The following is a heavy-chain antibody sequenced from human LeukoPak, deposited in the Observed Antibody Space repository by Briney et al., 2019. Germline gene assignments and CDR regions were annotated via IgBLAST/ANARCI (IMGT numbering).Heavy chain of an antibody. Sequence: SQTLSLTCVISGDSVSNNAWNWVRQTPSGGLECPGRTYYDSKWYNHYAESVKSRISINPDTSKNQFSLQLNSVTPEDTAVYYCARGWARDGFNIWSQGTMVTVSS. CDR2: TYYDSKWYN. J-gene: IGHJ3*02. D-gene: IGHD6-13*01. CDR3: ARGWARDGFNI. V-gene: IGHV6-1*01. CDR1: GDSVSNNA.